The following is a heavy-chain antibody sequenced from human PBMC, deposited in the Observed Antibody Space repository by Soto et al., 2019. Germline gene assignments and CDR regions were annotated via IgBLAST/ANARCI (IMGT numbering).Heavy chain of an antibody. CDR2: IGGSGTPI. CDR1: GFTFTDYY. CDR3: ARDRGAQTTEITDVDY. V-gene: IGHV3-11*01. D-gene: IGHD1-1*01. Sequence: QVQLVESGGGLVTPGGSLRLSCAASGFTFTDYYMSRIRQAPGRGLEWVSYIGGSGTPIYYAASVKGRFTISRDNAKNSLHLQMEGLRAEDTAVYYCARDRGAQTTEITDVDYWGQGALVTVSS. J-gene: IGHJ4*02.